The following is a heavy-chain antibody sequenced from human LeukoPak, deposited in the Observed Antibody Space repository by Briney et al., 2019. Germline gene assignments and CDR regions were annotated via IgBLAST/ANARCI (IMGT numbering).Heavy chain of an antibody. V-gene: IGHV3-21*01. CDR3: ARGPQYYYYYYMDV. CDR1: GFTFSSYS. Sequence: GGSLRLSCAASGFTFSSYSMNWVRQAPGKGLEWVSSISSSSYIYYADSVKGRFTISRDNAKNSLYLQMNSLRAEDTAVYYCARGPQYYYYYYMDVWGKGTTVTVSS. J-gene: IGHJ6*03. CDR2: ISSSSYI.